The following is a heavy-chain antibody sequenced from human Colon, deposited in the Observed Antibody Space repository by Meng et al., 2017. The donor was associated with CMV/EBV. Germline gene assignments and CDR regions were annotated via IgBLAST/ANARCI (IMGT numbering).Heavy chain of an antibody. Sequence: GESLKISCEASGFIFSDYNMNWVRQAPGKGLEWVSYISRRSDDISYADSVKGRFTISRDNAKNTLYLQMNSLRGDDTAVYYCVVKGSAWFDYWGQGTLVTVSS. CDR2: ISRRSDDI. CDR3: VVKGSAWFDY. CDR1: GFIFSDYN. D-gene: IGHD2-21*01. J-gene: IGHJ4*02. V-gene: IGHV3-21*05.